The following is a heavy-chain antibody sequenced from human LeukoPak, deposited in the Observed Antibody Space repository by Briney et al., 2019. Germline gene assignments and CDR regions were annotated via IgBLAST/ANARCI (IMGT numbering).Heavy chain of an antibody. D-gene: IGHD3-10*01. CDR2: IYHSGST. J-gene: IGHJ3*02. CDR1: GGSISSGGYS. Sequence: SQTLSLTCAVSGGSISSGGYSWSWIRQPPGQGLEWIGYIYHSGSTYFNPSLKSRVTISVDRSKNQFSLKLSSVTAADTAVYYCARVGGYYGSGSYLNDAFDIWGQGTMVTVSS. CDR3: ARVGGYYGSGSYLNDAFDI. V-gene: IGHV4-30-2*01.